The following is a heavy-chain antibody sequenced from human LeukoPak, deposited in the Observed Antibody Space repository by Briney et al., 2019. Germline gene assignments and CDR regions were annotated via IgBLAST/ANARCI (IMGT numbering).Heavy chain of an antibody. CDR1: GFTFSSYA. J-gene: IGHJ4*02. Sequence: GGSLRLSCAASGFTFSSYAMHWVRQAPGKGLEWVAVISYDGSNKYYADSVKGRFTISRDNSKNTLYLQMNSLRAEDTAVYYCARETWRGSARHFDYWGQGTLVTVSS. CDR2: ISYDGSNK. V-gene: IGHV3-30-3*01. CDR3: ARETWRGSARHFDY. D-gene: IGHD1-26*01.